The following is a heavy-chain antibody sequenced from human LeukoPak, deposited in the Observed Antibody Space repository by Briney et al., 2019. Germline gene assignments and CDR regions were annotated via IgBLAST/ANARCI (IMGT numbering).Heavy chain of an antibody. D-gene: IGHD3-10*01. CDR3: ASRSGPGEHRAPGFDY. Sequence: SETLSLTCAVYGGSVSGYYWSWIRQSPGKGLEWIGEINHSGSTNYNPSLKSRVTISVDTSKNQFSLKLSSVTAADTAVYYCASRSGPGEHRAPGFDYGAQEPLVPVSS. CDR2: INHSGST. CDR1: GGSVSGYY. V-gene: IGHV4-34*01. J-gene: IGHJ4*02.